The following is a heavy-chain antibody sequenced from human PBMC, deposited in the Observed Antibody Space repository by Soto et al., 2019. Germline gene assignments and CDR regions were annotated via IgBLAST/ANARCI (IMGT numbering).Heavy chain of an antibody. D-gene: IGHD2-15*01. CDR3: ARQVGYCSGGSCYSKRSGYFDY. J-gene: IGHJ4*02. V-gene: IGHV4-39*01. Sequence: SETLSLTCTVSGGSISSSSYYWGWIRQPPGKGLEWIGSIYYSGSTYYNPSLKSRVTISVDTSKNQFSLKLSSVTAADTAVYYCARQVGYCSGGSCYSKRSGYFDYWGQGTLVTVSS. CDR2: IYYSGST. CDR1: GGSISSSSYY.